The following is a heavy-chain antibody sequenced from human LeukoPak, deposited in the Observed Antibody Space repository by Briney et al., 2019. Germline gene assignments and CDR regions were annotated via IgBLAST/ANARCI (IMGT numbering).Heavy chain of an antibody. CDR1: RGSISTYY. D-gene: IGHD1-1*01. V-gene: IGHV4-4*09. CDR3: ARRRTTGTTGYFDY. Sequence: PSETLPLTCTISRGSISTYYWSWIRQPPGKGLEWIGYISTSESTNYNPSLKSRITISVDTSKNQFSLNLSSVTAADTAVYYCARRRTTGTTGYFDYWGQGTLVTVSS. J-gene: IGHJ4*02. CDR2: ISTSEST.